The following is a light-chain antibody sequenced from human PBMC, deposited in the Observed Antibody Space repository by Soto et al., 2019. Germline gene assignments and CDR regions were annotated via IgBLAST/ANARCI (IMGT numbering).Light chain of an antibody. CDR1: SSDIGSFNL. CDR3: CSYAGSNTYV. CDR2: EVS. Sequence: QSVLTQPASVSGSPGQSITISCTGTSSDIGSFNLVSWYQQYPGKAPKLMNYEVSKRPSGVSDRFSGSKSGTTATLTISGLQAEDEADYYCCSYAGSNTYVFGTGTKLTVL. J-gene: IGLJ1*01. V-gene: IGLV2-23*02.